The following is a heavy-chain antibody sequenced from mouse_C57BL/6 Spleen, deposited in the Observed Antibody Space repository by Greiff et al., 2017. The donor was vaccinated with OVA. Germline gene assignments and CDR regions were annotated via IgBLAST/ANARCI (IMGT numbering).Heavy chain of an antibody. V-gene: IGHV5-17*01. D-gene: IGHD1-1*01. J-gene: IGHJ2*01. CDR1: GFTFSDYG. CDR2: ISSGSSTI. Sequence: EVKLVESGGGLVKPGGSLKLSCAASGFTFSDYGMHWVRQAPEKGLEWVAYISSGSSTIYYADTVKGRFTISRDNAKNTLFLQMTSLRSEDTAMYYCARRAYYYGSPFDYWGQGTTLTVSS. CDR3: ARRAYYYGSPFDY.